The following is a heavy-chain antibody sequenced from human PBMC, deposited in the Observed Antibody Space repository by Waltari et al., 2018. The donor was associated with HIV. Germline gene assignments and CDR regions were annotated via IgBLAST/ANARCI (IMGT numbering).Heavy chain of an antibody. CDR2: ISRSCVTI. J-gene: IGHJ6*02. CDR1: AFTLSVLS. Sequence: QLVASGGGLFQPGGSLILSCAASAFTLSVLSLNWLRQAPGRGLEWVSHISRSCVTIYYAETVKGRLTISRDNAKNSLCLQMNSVRAEDTAVYYWARDQWISAMDVWGRGTTVTVSS. D-gene: IGHD2-2*03. CDR3: ARDQWISAMDV. V-gene: IGHV3-48*01.